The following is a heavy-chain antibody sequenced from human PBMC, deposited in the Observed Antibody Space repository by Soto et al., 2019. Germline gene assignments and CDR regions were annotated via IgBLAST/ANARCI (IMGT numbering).Heavy chain of an antibody. CDR2: IYHTGAT. V-gene: IGHV4-38-2*01. CDR3: ARTDTVCYYPY. Sequence: SETLSLTCAVSGDSVSSIYHWAWSRQPPGKGLEWVASIYHTGATSYNPSLTSRGTISIVTSRNQFSLKMSSVTAADSAVYYCARTDTVCYYPYFGQGKLVTVSS. D-gene: IGHD2-21*01. J-gene: IGHJ4*02. CDR1: GDSVSSIYH.